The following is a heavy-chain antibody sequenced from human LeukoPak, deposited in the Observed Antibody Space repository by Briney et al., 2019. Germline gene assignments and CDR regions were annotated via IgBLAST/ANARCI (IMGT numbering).Heavy chain of an antibody. CDR3: ARSRGSYKHYCYL. V-gene: IGHV4-59*01. CDR2: IYYSGST. Sequence: SETESLIRTVSGGPNSSYYWSWIRQPPGKGLEWIGYIYYSGSTNYNPSLQSRVTISVDTSKNQFSLKLSSVTAADTAVYYCARSRGSYKHYCYLWGGDPGDRV. CDR1: GGPNSSYY. J-gene: IGHJ2*01. D-gene: IGHD1-26*01.